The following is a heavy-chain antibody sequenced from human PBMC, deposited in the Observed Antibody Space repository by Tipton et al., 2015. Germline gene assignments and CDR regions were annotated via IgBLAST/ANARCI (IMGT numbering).Heavy chain of an antibody. V-gene: IGHV4-59*01. J-gene: IGHJ4*02. Sequence: TLSLTCTVSGGSISNYYWSWIRQPPGKGLEWIGYIYNNVNINYNPSLKSRVTMSVDTSKYQFSLEVTSVTAADTAVYFCAREVWDTDRSGYDYWGQGTLVTVSS. CDR2: IYNNVNI. CDR3: AREVWDTDRSGYDY. CDR1: GGSISNYY. D-gene: IGHD3-3*01.